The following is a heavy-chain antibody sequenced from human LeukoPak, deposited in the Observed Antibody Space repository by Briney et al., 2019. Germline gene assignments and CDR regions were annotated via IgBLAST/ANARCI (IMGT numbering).Heavy chain of an antibody. D-gene: IGHD3-22*01. CDR2: IYYSGST. Sequence: SETLSLTCTVSGGSISSYYWSWIRQPPGKGLEWIGYIYYSGSTYYNPSLRSRITISVDTSKNQFSLKLSSVTAADTAVYYCARDVDYYDSSGPSLDYWGQGTLVTVSS. J-gene: IGHJ4*02. CDR3: ARDVDYYDSSGPSLDY. V-gene: IGHV4-59*12. CDR1: GGSISSYY.